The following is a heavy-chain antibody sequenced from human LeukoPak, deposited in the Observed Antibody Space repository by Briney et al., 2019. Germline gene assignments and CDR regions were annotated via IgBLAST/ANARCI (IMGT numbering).Heavy chain of an antibody. V-gene: IGHV3-73*01. Sequence: GSLRLSCAASGFTFSGSAMHWVRQASGKGLEWVGRIRSKANSYATAYAASVKGRFTISRDDSKNTAYLQMNSLKTEDTAVYYCTRPYSSGPVSGYYWGQGTLVTVSS. CDR1: GFTFSGSA. CDR2: IRSKANSYAT. CDR3: TRPYSSGPVSGYY. D-gene: IGHD6-19*01. J-gene: IGHJ4*02.